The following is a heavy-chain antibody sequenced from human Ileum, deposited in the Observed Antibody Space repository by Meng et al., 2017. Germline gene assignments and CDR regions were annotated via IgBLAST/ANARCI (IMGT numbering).Heavy chain of an antibody. V-gene: IGHV3-9*01. CDR1: GFNFDDFA. CDR3: AKDIHAFYYYYGMDV. J-gene: IGHJ6*02. CDR2: ISWDSSTI. D-gene: IGHD3-16*01. Sequence: GGSLRLSCAASGFNFDDFAMHWVRQVPGQGLEWVSSISWDSSTIDYADSVKGRFTISRDNAKNSLFLQMNSLRPEDTAFYYCAKDIHAFYYYYGMDVWGQGTTVTVSS.